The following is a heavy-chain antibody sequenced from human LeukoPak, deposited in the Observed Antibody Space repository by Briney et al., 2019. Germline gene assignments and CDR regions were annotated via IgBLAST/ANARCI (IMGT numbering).Heavy chain of an antibody. CDR2: ISAYNGDT. CDR1: GYTFLSYG. Sequence: GASVKVSCKASGYTFLSYGISWVRQAPGQGLEWMGWISAYNGDTNYAQKLQGRVTMTTDTPTRTGYMELRSLRSDDTAVYYCARGVKNYYDTSDYYYVNQDYWGQGTLVTVSS. CDR3: ARGVKNYYDTSDYYYVNQDY. D-gene: IGHD3-22*01. V-gene: IGHV1-18*01. J-gene: IGHJ4*02.